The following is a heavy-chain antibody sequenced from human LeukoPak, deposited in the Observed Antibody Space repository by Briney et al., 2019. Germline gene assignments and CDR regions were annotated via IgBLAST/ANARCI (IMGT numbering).Heavy chain of an antibody. Sequence: PGGSLRPSCAASGFTFSSYSMNWVRQAPGKGLEWVAVISYDGSNKYYADSVKGRFTISRDNSKNTLYLQMNSLRAEDTAVYYCAKVRGRWLQQHNQFDYWGQGTLVTVSS. D-gene: IGHD5-24*01. CDR3: AKVRGRWLQQHNQFDY. V-gene: IGHV3-30*18. CDR2: ISYDGSNK. CDR1: GFTFSSYS. J-gene: IGHJ4*02.